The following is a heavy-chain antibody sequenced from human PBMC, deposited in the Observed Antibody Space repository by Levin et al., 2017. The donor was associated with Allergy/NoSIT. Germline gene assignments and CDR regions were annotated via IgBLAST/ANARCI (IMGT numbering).Heavy chain of an antibody. J-gene: IGHJ4*02. CDR3: VKGDGVLRSRLYFDR. CDR2: ISTNGRSI. CDR1: GFTFGSYA. D-gene: IGHD4-17*01. V-gene: IGHV3-64D*08. Sequence: GGSLRLSCLASGFTFGSYAMHWVRQAPGKGLQYVSSISTNGRSIYYADSVRGRFTISRDNSKTTLYLQMTSLTTEDTAVYFCVKGDGVLRSRLYFDRWGQGTLVTVSS.